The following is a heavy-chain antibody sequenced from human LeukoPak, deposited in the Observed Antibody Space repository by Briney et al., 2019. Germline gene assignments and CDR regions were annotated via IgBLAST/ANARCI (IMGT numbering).Heavy chain of an antibody. Sequence: SETLSLTCTVSGGSISSNTYYYAWIRQPPGKGLEWIASIYYSGSTYYNPSLKSRVTISMDTSKNQFSLKLSSVTAADTAVYYCARRGSGKYFDYWGQGTLVTVSS. CDR3: ARRGSGKYFDY. D-gene: IGHD3-10*01. CDR1: GGSISSNTYY. V-gene: IGHV4-39*07. J-gene: IGHJ4*02. CDR2: IYYSGST.